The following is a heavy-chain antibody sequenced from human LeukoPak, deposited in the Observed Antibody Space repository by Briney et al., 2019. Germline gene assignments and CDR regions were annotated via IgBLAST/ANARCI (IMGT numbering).Heavy chain of an antibody. CDR3: AKVAEVGATGYYYYMDV. J-gene: IGHJ6*03. V-gene: IGHV3-66*01. CDR2: IYSGGST. Sequence: GGSLRLSCAASGFTFSDYNMRWIRQAPGKGLEWVSVIYSGGSTYYADSVKGRFTISRDNSKNTLYLQMNSLRAEDTAVYYRAKVAEVGATGYYYYMDVWGKGTTVTISS. D-gene: IGHD1-26*01. CDR1: GFTFSDYN.